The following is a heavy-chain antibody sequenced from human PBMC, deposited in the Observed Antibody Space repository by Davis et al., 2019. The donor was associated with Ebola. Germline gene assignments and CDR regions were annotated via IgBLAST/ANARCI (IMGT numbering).Heavy chain of an antibody. Sequence: GGSLRLSCAASGFTFSSYGMHWVRQAPGKGLEWVAVISYDGSNKYYAESVKGRFTISRDNSKNTLYLQMNRLRAEDTAVYYCARDQGVDPGYYYGMDVWGQGTTVTVSS. CDR3: ARDQGVDPGYYYGMDV. CDR1: GFTFSSYG. CDR2: ISYDGSNK. D-gene: IGHD5-12*01. V-gene: IGHV3-30*03. J-gene: IGHJ6*02.